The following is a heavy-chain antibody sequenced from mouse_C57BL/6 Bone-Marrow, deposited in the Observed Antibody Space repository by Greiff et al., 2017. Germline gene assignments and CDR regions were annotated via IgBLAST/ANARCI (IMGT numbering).Heavy chain of an antibody. CDR3: AREGIDYYGSSFYFDY. D-gene: IGHD1-1*01. V-gene: IGHV3-6*01. CDR2: ISYDGSN. J-gene: IGHJ2*01. Sequence: EVQLVESGPGLVKPSQSLSLTCSVTGYSITSGYYWNWIRQFPGNKLEWMGYISYDGSNNYNPSLKNRISITRDTSKNQFFLKLNSVTTEDTATYYCAREGIDYYGSSFYFDYWGQGTTLTVSS. CDR1: GYSITSGYY.